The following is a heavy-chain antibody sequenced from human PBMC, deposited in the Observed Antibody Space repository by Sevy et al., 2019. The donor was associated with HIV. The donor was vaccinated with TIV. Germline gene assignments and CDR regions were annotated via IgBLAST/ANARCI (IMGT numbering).Heavy chain of an antibody. CDR1: GFTFSSYS. Sequence: GGSLRLSCAASGFTFSSYSMNWVRQAPGKGLEWVSSISSSSNYIYYADSVKGRFNISRDNAKNSLYLQMNSLRAEDTAVYYCARGEVNYDSLIPIRTEGGYYYGMDVWGQGTTVTVSS. D-gene: IGHD3-3*01. V-gene: IGHV3-21*01. CDR2: ISSSSNYI. J-gene: IGHJ6*02. CDR3: ARGEVNYDSLIPIRTEGGYYYGMDV.